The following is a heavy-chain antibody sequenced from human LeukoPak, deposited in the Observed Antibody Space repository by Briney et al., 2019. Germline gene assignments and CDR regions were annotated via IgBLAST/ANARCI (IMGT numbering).Heavy chain of an antibody. V-gene: IGHV3-7*05. D-gene: IGHD5-24*01. CDR3: ARASDPWLQLT. CDR1: GFTFSNYW. CDR2: IKQDGSEK. Sequence: GGSLRLSCAASGFTFSNYWMIWVRQAPGKGLEGVGNIKQDGSEKRYADSVRGRFSISRDNAQTSLYLQMNSLRAEDTAVYYCARASDPWLQLTWGQGTLVTVSS. J-gene: IGHJ5*02.